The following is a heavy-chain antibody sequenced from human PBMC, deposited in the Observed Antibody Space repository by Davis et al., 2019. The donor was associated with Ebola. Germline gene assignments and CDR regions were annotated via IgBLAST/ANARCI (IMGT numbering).Heavy chain of an antibody. J-gene: IGHJ6*03. Sequence: SVKVSCKASGGTFSSYAISWVRQAPGQGLEWMGGIIPIFGTANYAQKFQGRVTITADESTSTAYMELSSLRSEDTAVYYCARATYYDFWSGYSLYYYYMDVWGKGTTVTVSS. V-gene: IGHV1-69*13. D-gene: IGHD3-3*01. CDR3: ARATYYDFWSGYSLYYYYMDV. CDR1: GGTFSSYA. CDR2: IIPIFGTA.